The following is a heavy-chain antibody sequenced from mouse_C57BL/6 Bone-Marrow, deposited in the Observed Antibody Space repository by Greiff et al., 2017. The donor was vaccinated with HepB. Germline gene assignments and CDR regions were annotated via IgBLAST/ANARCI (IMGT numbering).Heavy chain of an antibody. D-gene: IGHD1-1*01. V-gene: IGHV1-55*01. CDR1: GYTFTSYW. CDR3: ARSDYYGSYYFDY. Sequence: VQLQQSGAELVKPGASVKMSCKASGYTFTSYWITWVKQRPGQGLEWIGDIYPGSGSTNYNEKFKSKATLTVDTSSSTAYMQLSSLTSEDSAVYYCARSDYYGSYYFDYWGQGTTLTVSS. CDR2: IYPGSGST. J-gene: IGHJ2*01.